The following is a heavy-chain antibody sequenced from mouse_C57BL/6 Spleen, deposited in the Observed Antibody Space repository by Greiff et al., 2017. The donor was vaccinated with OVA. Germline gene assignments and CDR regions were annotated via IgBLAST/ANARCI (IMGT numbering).Heavy chain of an antibody. CDR1: GSTFTSYW. CDR3: ARDGYYVKAMDY. J-gene: IGHJ4*01. V-gene: IGHV1-55*01. Sequence: VQLPQSGAELVQPGASVKLSCKASGSTFTSYWITWVQQRPGQGLEWIGDIYPGSGSPNYNEKFKSKATLTVDTSSSTAYMQLSSLTSEDSAVYYCARDGYYVKAMDYWGQGTSVTVSS. CDR2: IYPGSGSP. D-gene: IGHD2-3*01.